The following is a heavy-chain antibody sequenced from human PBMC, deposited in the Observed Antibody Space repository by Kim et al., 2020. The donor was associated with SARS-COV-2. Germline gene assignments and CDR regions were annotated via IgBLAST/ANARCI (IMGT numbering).Heavy chain of an antibody. CDR3: AKDLTYYYGSGTGFDP. Sequence: VRGRFTISRDNSKNTLYLQMNSLRAEDTAVYYCAKDLTYYYGSGTGFDPWGQGTLVTVSS. V-gene: IGHV3-23*01. J-gene: IGHJ5*02. D-gene: IGHD3-10*01.